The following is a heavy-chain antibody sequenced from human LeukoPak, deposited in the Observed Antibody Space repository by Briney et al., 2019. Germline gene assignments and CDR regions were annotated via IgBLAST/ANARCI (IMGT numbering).Heavy chain of an antibody. Sequence: PGGSLRLSCAASGFTFSSSDMHWVRQPPGKGLEWVALISYDGSNEYYADPVRGRFTISRDNSKNTLSLELNSLGDEDTAVYYCAKEGDYGAAHFGDDGFDLWGQGTIVTVSS. V-gene: IGHV3-30*18. CDR3: AKEGDYGAAHFGDDGFDL. D-gene: IGHD4-17*01. J-gene: IGHJ3*01. CDR2: ISYDGSNE. CDR1: GFTFSSSD.